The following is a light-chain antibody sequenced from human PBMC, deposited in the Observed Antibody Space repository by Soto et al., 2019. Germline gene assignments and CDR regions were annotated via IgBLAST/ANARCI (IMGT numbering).Light chain of an antibody. V-gene: IGKV1-9*01. CDR1: QDISSY. Sequence: DIQLTQSPSFLSASVGDRVTITCRARQDISSYLAWYQQKPGKAPKLLIYAASTLQSGVPSRFSGSGSGTEFTLTITSLQPEDFATYYCQQLNSYPLFGPGTKVDIK. CDR3: QQLNSYPL. CDR2: AAS. J-gene: IGKJ3*01.